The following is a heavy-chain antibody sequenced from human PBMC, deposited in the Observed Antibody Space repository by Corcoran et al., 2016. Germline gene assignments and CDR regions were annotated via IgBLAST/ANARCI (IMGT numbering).Heavy chain of an antibody. Sequence: QLQLQESGPGLVKPSETLSLTCTVSGGSISSSSYYWGWIRQPPGKGLEWIGSIYYSGSTYYNPSLKSPVTISVDTSKNQFSLKLSSVTAADTAVYYCARDSLLGMVRGVYYGMDVWGQGTTVTVSS. D-gene: IGHD3-10*01. V-gene: IGHV4-39*07. CDR1: GGSISSSSYY. J-gene: IGHJ6*02. CDR2: IYYSGST. CDR3: ARDSLLGMVRGVYYGMDV.